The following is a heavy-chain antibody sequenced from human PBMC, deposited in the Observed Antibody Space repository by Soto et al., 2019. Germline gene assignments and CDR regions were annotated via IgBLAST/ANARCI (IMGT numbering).Heavy chain of an antibody. V-gene: IGHV1-8*01. J-gene: IGHJ4*02. D-gene: IGHD1-26*01. Sequence: SXKVSCKASGYSXTSLDIDWVRQTTGQGLEWMGWMQPSSGRTGYAQKFQGRVTMTSDTSINTAYMELSSLTSADTAFYYCARGVTAGVDYWGQGTLGTVSS. CDR2: MQPSSGRT. CDR3: ARGVTAGVDY. CDR1: GYSXTSLD.